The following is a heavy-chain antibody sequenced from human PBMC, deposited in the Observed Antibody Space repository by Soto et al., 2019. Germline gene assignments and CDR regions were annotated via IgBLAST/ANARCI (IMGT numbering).Heavy chain of an antibody. Sequence: EVQLVESGGGLVQSGGSLRLSCEASGFSFITYWMNWVRQAPGKGLEWLASIKEEGSEKQYVDSVKGRFTISRDNAKNSLYLQTNSRSEEVTAVYVCVRAISGSFALWGQGTLVLVSS. J-gene: IGHJ4*02. CDR2: IKEEGSEK. CDR1: GFSFITYW. CDR3: VRAISGSFAL. V-gene: IGHV3-7*04. D-gene: IGHD3-9*01.